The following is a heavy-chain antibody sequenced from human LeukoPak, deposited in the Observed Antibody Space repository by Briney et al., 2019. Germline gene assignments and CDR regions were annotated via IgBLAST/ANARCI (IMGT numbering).Heavy chain of an antibody. D-gene: IGHD6-19*01. V-gene: IGHV1-2*02. CDR2: INPNSGGT. Sequence: ASVKVSCKASGFTFSAYYLHWVRQAPGQGLEWMGWINPNSGGTYYAQKFQGRVTMTRDTSISTAYMELSRLRSDDTAVYYCARESEDSSGWYGYWGQGTLVTVSS. CDR1: GFTFSAYY. CDR3: ARESEDSSGWYGY. J-gene: IGHJ4*02.